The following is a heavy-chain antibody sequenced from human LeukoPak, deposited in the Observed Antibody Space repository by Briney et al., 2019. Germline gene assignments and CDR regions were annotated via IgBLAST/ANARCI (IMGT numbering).Heavy chain of an antibody. V-gene: IGHV4-59*12. CDR1: GVSISSYY. J-gene: IGHJ4*02. CDR2: IYYSGST. D-gene: IGHD6-13*01. Sequence: PSETLSLTCTVSGVSISSYYWSWIRQPPGKGLEWIGYIYYSGSTNYNPSLKSRVTISLDTSKNQFSLKLSSVTAADTAVYYCARGSSWYFDYWGQGTLVTVSS. CDR3: ARGSSWYFDY.